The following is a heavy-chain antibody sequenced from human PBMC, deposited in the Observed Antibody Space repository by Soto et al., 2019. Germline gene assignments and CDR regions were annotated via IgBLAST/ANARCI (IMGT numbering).Heavy chain of an antibody. Sequence: GGSLRLSCAASGFTFSSYAMTWVRQAPGKGLEWVSDISGSGGSTYYADSVKGRFTISRDNSKNTLYLQMNSLRAEDTAVYYCAKDRSRGGSLSYFDYWGQGTLVTVSS. CDR3: AKDRSRGGSLSYFDY. CDR2: ISGSGGST. V-gene: IGHV3-23*01. CDR1: GFTFSSYA. D-gene: IGHD2-15*01. J-gene: IGHJ4*02.